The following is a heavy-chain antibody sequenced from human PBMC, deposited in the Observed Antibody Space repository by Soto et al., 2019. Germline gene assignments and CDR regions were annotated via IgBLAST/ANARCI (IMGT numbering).Heavy chain of an antibody. D-gene: IGHD3-3*01. V-gene: IGHV3-30-3*01. CDR3: AREGVGPYDFWSGYYAH. Sequence: QVQLVESGGGVVQPGRSLRLSCTASGFIFSQYVMHWVRQAPGKGLEWVAIISYDATNQYYADSVKGRFTISRDNSNNTVYLQMNRVSAEDTAVDYCAREGVGPYDFWSGYYAHWGQGTLVTVSS. J-gene: IGHJ4*02. CDR2: ISYDATNQ. CDR1: GFIFSQYV.